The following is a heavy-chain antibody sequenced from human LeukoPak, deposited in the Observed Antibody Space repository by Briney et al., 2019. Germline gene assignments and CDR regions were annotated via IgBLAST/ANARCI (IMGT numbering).Heavy chain of an antibody. Sequence: GESLKISCKGSGYSFTSYWIGWVRQMPGKGLEWMGIIYPGDSDTRYSPSFQGQVTISADKSISTAYLQWSSLKASDTAMYYCARTFIVVVPAAIECYGMDVWGQGTTVTVSS. CDR1: GYSFTSYW. CDR2: IYPGDSDT. D-gene: IGHD2-2*01. V-gene: IGHV5-51*01. J-gene: IGHJ6*02. CDR3: ARTFIVVVPAAIECYGMDV.